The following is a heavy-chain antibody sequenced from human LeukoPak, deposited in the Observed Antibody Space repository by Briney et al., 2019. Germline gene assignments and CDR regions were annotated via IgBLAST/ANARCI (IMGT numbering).Heavy chain of an antibody. CDR2: ISGGSSTM. CDR3: ARDRGQTGYYWSYYYYMDV. Sequence: HSGGSLRLSCAASGFTFSDYSMNWVRQAPGKGLEWVSYISGGSSTMYYADSVKGRFTISRDNAQNSLYLKMNSLRAEDTAVYYCARDRGQTGYYWSYYYYMDVWGIGTTVTVSS. V-gene: IGHV3-48*01. D-gene: IGHD3-9*01. J-gene: IGHJ6*03. CDR1: GFTFSDYS.